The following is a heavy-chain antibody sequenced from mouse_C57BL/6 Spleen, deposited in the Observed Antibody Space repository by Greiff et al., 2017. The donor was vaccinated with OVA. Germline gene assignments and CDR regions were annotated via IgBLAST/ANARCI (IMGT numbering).Heavy chain of an antibody. V-gene: IGHV1-64*01. J-gene: IGHJ2*01. CDR2: LTPNSGST. CDR1: GYTFTSYW. CDR3: ARGDYFDY. Sequence: QVQLQPPGAELVKPGASVKLSCKASGYTFTSYWMHWVKQRPGQGLEWIGMLTPNSGSTNYNEKFKSKDTLTLDKSSSTAYMQLSSLTSADSAVYYCARGDYFDYWGQGTTLTVSS.